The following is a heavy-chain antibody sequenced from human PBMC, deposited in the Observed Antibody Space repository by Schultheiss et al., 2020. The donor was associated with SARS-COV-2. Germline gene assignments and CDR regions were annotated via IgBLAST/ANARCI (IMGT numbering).Heavy chain of an antibody. V-gene: IGHV4-39*07. Sequence: SETLSLSCTVSGGSISSSSYYWGWIRQPPGKGLEWIGSIYYSGSTYYNPSLKSRVTISVDTSKNQFSLKLSSVTAADTAVYYCARAHLNSGYETIDYWGQGTLVTVSS. D-gene: IGHD5-12*01. CDR1: GGSISSSSYY. CDR2: IYYSGST. CDR3: ARAHLNSGYETIDY. J-gene: IGHJ4*02.